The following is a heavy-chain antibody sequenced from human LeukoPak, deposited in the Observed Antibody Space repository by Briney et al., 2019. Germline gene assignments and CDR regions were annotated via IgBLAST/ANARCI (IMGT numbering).Heavy chain of an antibody. V-gene: IGHV3-30*04. CDR3: ARGGREIYYYYYGMDC. D-gene: IGHD1-26*01. J-gene: IGHJ6*02. CDR1: GLTLNSYA. CDR2: ISYDGSYK. Sequence: PGSSLRLSCAASGLTLNSYAIHWVRQAPGKGLEWVAVISYDGSYKYLAGSVNGRFTSSRHNSKNTLYLQMNSLRVEDTAVYYCARGGREIYYYYYGMDCWGRGTKVTVSS.